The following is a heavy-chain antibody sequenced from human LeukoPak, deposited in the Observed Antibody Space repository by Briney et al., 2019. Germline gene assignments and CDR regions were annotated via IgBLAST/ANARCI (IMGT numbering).Heavy chain of an antibody. CDR2: ISYDGSNK. Sequence: PGRSLRLSCAASGFTFSSYPMHWVRQAPGKGLEWVTLISYDGSNKYYADSVKGRFTISRDISKNTLYLQMNSLRAEDTAVYYCARATWARSGLDYFDYWGQGTPVTVSS. CDR1: GFTFSSYP. D-gene: IGHD5-24*01. V-gene: IGHV3-30-3*01. J-gene: IGHJ4*02. CDR3: ARATWARSGLDYFDY.